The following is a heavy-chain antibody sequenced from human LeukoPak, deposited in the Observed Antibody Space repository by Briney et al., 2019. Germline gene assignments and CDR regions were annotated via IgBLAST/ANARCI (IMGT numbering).Heavy chain of an antibody. CDR2: ISGSGGST. CDR3: AKGYYDFWSGYYDY. V-gene: IGHV3-23*01. CDR1: GFTFSSYA. Sequence: GGSLRLSCAASGFTFSSYAMSWVRQAPGKGLEWVSAISGSGGSTYYADSVKGRFTISRDNSKNTLYLQMNSLRAEDMAVYYCAKGYYDFWSGYYDYWGQGTLVTVSS. D-gene: IGHD3-3*01. J-gene: IGHJ4*02.